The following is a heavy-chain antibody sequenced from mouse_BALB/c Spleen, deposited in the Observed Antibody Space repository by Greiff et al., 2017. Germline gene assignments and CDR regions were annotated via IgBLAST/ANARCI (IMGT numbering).Heavy chain of an antibody. J-gene: IGHJ4*01. CDR1: GFSLTSYG. D-gene: IGHD2-2*01. V-gene: IGHV2-4-1*01. CDR2: IWSGGST. CDR3: ARKDYYGYDATGMDY. Sequence: QVQLQQSGPGLVQPSQSLSITCTVSGFSLTSYGVHWVRQSPGKGLEWLGVIWSGGSTDYNAAFISRLSISKDNSKSQVFFKMNSLQADDTAIYYCARKDYYGYDATGMDYWGQGTSVTVSS.